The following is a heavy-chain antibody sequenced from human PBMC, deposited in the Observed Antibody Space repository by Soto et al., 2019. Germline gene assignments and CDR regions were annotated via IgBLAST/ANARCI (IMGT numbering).Heavy chain of an antibody. CDR3: AKEPDDFWSGYYVRYFDY. CDR1: GFTFSSYA. V-gene: IGHV3-23*01. J-gene: IGHJ4*02. Sequence: PGGSLRLSCAASGFTFSSYAMSWVRQAPGKGLEWVSAISGSGGSTYYADSVKGRFTISRDNSKNTLYLQMNSLRAEDTAVYYCAKEPDDFWSGYYVRYFDYWGRGTLVTVSS. CDR2: ISGSGGST. D-gene: IGHD3-3*01.